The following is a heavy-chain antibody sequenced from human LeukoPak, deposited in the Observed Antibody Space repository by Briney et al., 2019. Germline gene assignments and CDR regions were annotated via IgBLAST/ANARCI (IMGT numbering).Heavy chain of an antibody. CDR1: GFTVSSNY. V-gene: IGHV3-66*01. J-gene: IGHJ4*02. CDR2: IYSGGST. Sequence: PGRCLRLSCAASGFTVSSNYMSWVRLAPGKGLEWVSVIYSGGSTYYADSAKGRFTISRDNSKNTLYLQMTSLRAEDTAVYYCARVDYGDYGFDYWGQGTLVTVSS. CDR3: ARVDYGDYGFDY. D-gene: IGHD4-17*01.